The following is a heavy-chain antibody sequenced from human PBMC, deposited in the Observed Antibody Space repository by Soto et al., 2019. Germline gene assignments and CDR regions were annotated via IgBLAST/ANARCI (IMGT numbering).Heavy chain of an antibody. CDR1: GYSFITYG. CDR2: ISTYNGNT. V-gene: IGHV1-18*01. J-gene: IGHJ4*02. D-gene: IGHD3-22*01. CDR3: ARGPTDYYDKSGDYCLDY. Sequence: QVQLVQSGAEVKKPGASVMVSCKGSGYSFITYGMSWVRQAPGQGLEWVGWISTYNGNTKYLESLQGRVTMTTDTTTSTAYMELRSLRSDDTAVYYCARGPTDYYDKSGDYCLDYWGQGTLVTVSP.